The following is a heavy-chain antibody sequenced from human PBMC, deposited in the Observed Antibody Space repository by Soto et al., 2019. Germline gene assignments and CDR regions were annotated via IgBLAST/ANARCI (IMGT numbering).Heavy chain of an antibody. J-gene: IGHJ4*02. D-gene: IGHD3-10*01. V-gene: IGHV4-59*01. Sequence: SETLSLTCTVSGVSISSYYWSWIRQPPGKGLEWIGYIYYNGSTNYNPSLKSRVTISVDTSKNQFSLKLSSVTAADTAVYYCARAYGYYFDYWGQGTLVTVSS. CDR2: IYYNGST. CDR1: GVSISSYY. CDR3: ARAYGYYFDY.